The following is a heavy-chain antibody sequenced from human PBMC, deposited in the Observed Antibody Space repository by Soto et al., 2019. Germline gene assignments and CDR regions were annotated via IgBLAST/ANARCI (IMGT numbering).Heavy chain of an antibody. CDR1: GFTFSSHG. V-gene: IGHV3-33*01. CDR3: AREEADRIWGSGSEHPVFYGMDV. Sequence: QVQLVESGGGVVQPGRSLRLSCAASGFTFSSHGMHWVRQAPGKGLEWVAVIWYDGSNKNYADSVKGRFTISRDNSKNTLYLQMNSLRVEDTAVYYCAREEADRIWGSGSEHPVFYGMDVWGQGTTITVSS. J-gene: IGHJ6*02. D-gene: IGHD3-10*01. CDR2: IWYDGSNK.